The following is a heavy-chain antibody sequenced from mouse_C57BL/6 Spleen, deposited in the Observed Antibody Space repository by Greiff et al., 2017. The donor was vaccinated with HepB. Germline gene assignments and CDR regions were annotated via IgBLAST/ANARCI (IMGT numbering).Heavy chain of an antibody. J-gene: IGHJ4*01. CDR2: IDPSDSYT. CDR1: GYTFTSYW. Sequence: VKQSCKASGYTFTSYWMQWVKQRPGQGLEWIGEIDPSDSYTNYNQKFKGKATLTVDTSSSTAYMQLSSLTSEDSAVYYCARLGKMDYWGQGTSVTVSS. D-gene: IGHD2-1*01. V-gene: IGHV1-50*01. CDR3: ARLGKMDY.